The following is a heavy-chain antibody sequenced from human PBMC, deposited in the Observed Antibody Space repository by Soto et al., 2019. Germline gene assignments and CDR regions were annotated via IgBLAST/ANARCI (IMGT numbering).Heavy chain of an antibody. Sequence: PGGSLRLSCAASGFTFSSYAMHWVRQAPGKGLEWVAVISYDGSNKYYADSVKGRFTISRDNSKNTLYLQMNSLRAEDTAVYYCARHSYGDYGDYYSCIDVWGQGTTVTVSS. D-gene: IGHD4-17*01. V-gene: IGHV3-30-3*01. CDR2: ISYDGSNK. J-gene: IGHJ6*02. CDR1: GFTFSSYA. CDR3: ARHSYGDYGDYYSCIDV.